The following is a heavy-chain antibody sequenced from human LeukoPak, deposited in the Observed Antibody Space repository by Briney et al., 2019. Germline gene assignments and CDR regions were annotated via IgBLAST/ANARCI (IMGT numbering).Heavy chain of an antibody. CDR3: ARDSRGCSGGSCYLDY. Sequence: GGSLRLSCVASGFTFSSYEMNWVRQAPGKGLEWVSYISSSGSTIYYADSVKGRVTISRDNAKNSLYLQMKSMRAGDTAVYYCARDSRGCSGGSCYLDYWGQGTLVTVSS. D-gene: IGHD2-15*01. CDR1: GFTFSSYE. J-gene: IGHJ4*02. CDR2: ISSSGSTI. V-gene: IGHV3-48*03.